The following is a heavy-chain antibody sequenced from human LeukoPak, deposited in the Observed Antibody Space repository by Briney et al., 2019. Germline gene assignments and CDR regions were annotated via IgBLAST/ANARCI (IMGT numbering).Heavy chain of an antibody. V-gene: IGHV3-53*01. CDR1: GFTVSSNY. D-gene: IGHD1-1*01. J-gene: IGHJ4*02. Sequence: HPGGSLRLSCAASGFTVSSNYMSSVRQAPGKGLEWVSVIYSGGSTYYADSVKGRFTISRDNSKNTLYLQMNSLRAEDTAVYYCARERVRRYFDYWGQGTLVTVSS. CDR2: IYSGGST. CDR3: ARERVRRYFDY.